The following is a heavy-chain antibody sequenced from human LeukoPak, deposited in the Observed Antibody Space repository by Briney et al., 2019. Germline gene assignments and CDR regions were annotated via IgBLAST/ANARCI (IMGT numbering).Heavy chain of an antibody. CDR3: ARLNYYDSSGYYYVPYFDY. D-gene: IGHD3-22*01. J-gene: IGHJ4*02. CDR2: IYHSGST. Sequence: PSETLSLTCAVSGYSISSGYYWGWIRQPPGKGLEWIGSIYHSGSTYYNPSLKSRVTISVDTSKNQFSLKLSSVTAADTAVYYCARLNYYDSSGYYYVPYFDYWGQGTLVTVSS. V-gene: IGHV4-38-2*01. CDR1: GYSISSGYY.